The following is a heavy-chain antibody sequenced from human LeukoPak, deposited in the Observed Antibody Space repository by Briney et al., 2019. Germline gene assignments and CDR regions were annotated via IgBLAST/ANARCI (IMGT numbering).Heavy chain of an antibody. V-gene: IGHV4-39*07. Sequence: SETLSLTCTVSGGSISSYYWSWIRQPPGKGLEWIGSIYYSGSTYYNPSLKSRVTISVDTSKNQFSLKLSSVTAADTAVYYCARQKTNLGFLEWLGWFDPWGQGTLVTVSS. D-gene: IGHD3-3*01. CDR1: GGSISSYY. CDR2: IYYSGST. J-gene: IGHJ5*02. CDR3: ARQKTNLGFLEWLGWFDP.